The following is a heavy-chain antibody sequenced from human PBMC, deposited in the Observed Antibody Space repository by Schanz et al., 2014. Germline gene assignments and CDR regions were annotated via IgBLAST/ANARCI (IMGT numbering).Heavy chain of an antibody. CDR1: GYTFSDYY. D-gene: IGHD3-22*01. J-gene: IGHJ6*02. Sequence: QVQLVQSGPEVKKPGASVKVSCKASGYTFSDYYIHWVRQAPGQGLEWMGWINPNTGGTNFAQKFQGWVTVTRDTSISTVYMELSRVTDEDTAVYYCARDDRAYYYGMDVWGQGTTVTVSS. CDR3: ARDDRAYYYGMDV. V-gene: IGHV1-2*04. CDR2: INPNTGGT.